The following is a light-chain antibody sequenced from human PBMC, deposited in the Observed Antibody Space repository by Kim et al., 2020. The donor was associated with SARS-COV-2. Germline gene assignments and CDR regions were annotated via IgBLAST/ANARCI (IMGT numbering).Light chain of an antibody. CDR1: SIGSKS. J-gene: IGLJ2*01. V-gene: IGLV3-21*04. CDR2: YDS. Sequence: SYELTQPPSVSVAPGKTARVSCGGNSIGSKSVHWYQQKSGQAPVLVIYYDSDRTSGIPERFSGSNSGNTATLTISRVEAGDEADYYCQVWDSSSDHRVVFGGGPQLTVL. CDR3: QVWDSSSDHRVV.